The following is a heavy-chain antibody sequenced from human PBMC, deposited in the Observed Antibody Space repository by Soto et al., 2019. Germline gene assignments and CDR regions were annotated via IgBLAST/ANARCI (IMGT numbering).Heavy chain of an antibody. V-gene: IGHV1-2*04. CDR1: GYTFTSYG. J-gene: IGHJ6*02. CDR2: INPNSGNT. CDR3: ARDHWGTTVFEYTYYYYGMDV. Sequence: GASVKVSCKASGYTFTSYGISWVRQAPGQGLEWMGWINPNSGNTNYAQKFQGWVTMTRDTSISTAYMELSRLRSDDTAVYYCARDHWGTTVFEYTYYYYGMDVWGQGTTVTVSS. D-gene: IGHD4-17*01.